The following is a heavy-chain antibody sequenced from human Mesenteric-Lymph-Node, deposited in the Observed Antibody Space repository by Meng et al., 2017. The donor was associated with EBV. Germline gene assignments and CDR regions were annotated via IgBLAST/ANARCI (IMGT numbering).Heavy chain of an antibody. CDR1: GYSFTSYW. CDR2: IYPGDSDN. V-gene: IGHV5-51*01. Sequence: EVKKPGEVLTCYCKGSGYSFTSYWIGWVGQMPGKGLEWMGIIYPGDSDNRYSPSFQGQVTISADKSISTAYLQWSSLKASDTAMYYCARQQGNSGGDYWGQGTLVTVSS. CDR3: ARQQGNSGGDY. J-gene: IGHJ4*02. D-gene: IGHD4-23*01.